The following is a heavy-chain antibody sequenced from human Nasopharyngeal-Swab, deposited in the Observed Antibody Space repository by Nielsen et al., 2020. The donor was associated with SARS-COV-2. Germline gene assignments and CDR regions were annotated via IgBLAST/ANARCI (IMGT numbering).Heavy chain of an antibody. Sequence: SVKVSCKASGGSFSTYAFSWVRQAPGQGLEWMGGIIPSFSRGNYAQKFQDRVTITADEATSTAYMELSSLRSEDTAVYYCARDVHGGSWVSDYWGQGTLVTVSS. J-gene: IGHJ4*02. V-gene: IGHV1-69*13. CDR3: ARDVHGGSWVSDY. CDR2: IIPSFSRG. CDR1: GGSFSTYA. D-gene: IGHD2-15*01.